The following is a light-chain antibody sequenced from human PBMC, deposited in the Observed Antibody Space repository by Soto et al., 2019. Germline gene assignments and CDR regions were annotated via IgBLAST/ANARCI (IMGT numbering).Light chain of an antibody. Sequence: QSVLTQPASVSGSPGQPITISCTGTSSDAGGYNYVSWYQHHPGKAPKLMIFDVSNRPSGVSNRFSGSKSGNTASLTISGLQPEDEADYYCSSYTTSNTRQIVFGTGTKVTVL. CDR1: SSDAGGYNY. J-gene: IGLJ1*01. CDR3: SSYTTSNTRQIV. CDR2: DVS. V-gene: IGLV2-14*03.